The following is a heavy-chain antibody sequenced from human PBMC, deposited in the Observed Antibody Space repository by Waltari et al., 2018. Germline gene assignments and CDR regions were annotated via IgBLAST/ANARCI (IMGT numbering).Heavy chain of an antibody. J-gene: IGHJ6*02. V-gene: IGHV1-2*06. D-gene: IGHD3-22*01. Sequence: QVQLVQSGAEVKKPGASVKVSCKASGYTFTGYYMHWVRQAPGHGLEWMGRINPNSGGTNYAQKFQGRVTMTRDTSISTAYMELSRLRSDDTAVYYCARAWPSVYDSSGYHYYYYYGMDVWGQGTTVTVSS. CDR3: ARAWPSVYDSSGYHYYYYYGMDV. CDR1: GYTFTGYY. CDR2: INPNSGGT.